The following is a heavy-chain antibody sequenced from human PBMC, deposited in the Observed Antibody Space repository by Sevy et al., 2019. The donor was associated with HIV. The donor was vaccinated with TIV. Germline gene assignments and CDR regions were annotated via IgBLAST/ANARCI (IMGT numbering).Heavy chain of an antibody. CDR1: GYTFTSYA. D-gene: IGHD6-19*01. Sequence: ASVKVSCKASGYTFTSYAMNWVRQAPGQGLEWMGWINTNTGNPTYAQGVTGRCVFSLDTSVSTAYLQISSLKAEDTAVDYCAGPPSGEEWLADGFDIWGQGTMVTVSS. J-gene: IGHJ3*02. V-gene: IGHV7-4-1*02. CDR2: INTNTGNP. CDR3: AGPPSGEEWLADGFDI.